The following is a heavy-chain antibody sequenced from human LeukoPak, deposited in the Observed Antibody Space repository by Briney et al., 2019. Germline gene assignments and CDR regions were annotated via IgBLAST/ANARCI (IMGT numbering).Heavy chain of an antibody. CDR1: GITLSNYA. J-gene: IGHJ5*02. CDR3: ANSTGYSRSWYNWFDP. V-gene: IGHV3-23*01. CDR2: ISGSGGST. Sequence: GGSLRLSCAVSGITLSNYAMSWVRQAPGKGLEWVSAISGSGGSTYYGDSVKGRFTISRDNSKNTLYLQMNSLRAEDTAVYYCANSTGYSRSWYNWFDPWGQGTLVTVSS. D-gene: IGHD6-13*01.